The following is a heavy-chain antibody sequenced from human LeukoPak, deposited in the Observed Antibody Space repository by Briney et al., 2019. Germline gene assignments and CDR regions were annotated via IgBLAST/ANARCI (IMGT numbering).Heavy chain of an antibody. CDR1: GGSFSDYS. CDR2: IIAILDTA. CDR3: VRSGYDYDWFDP. D-gene: IGHD5-12*01. Sequence: SVKFSCNASGGSFSDYSISWVRQAPGQGLEWMGRIIAILDTAHYAQKFQGRFTITADKSTTTVYMALSSLRSDDTAVYYCVRSGYDYDWFDPWGQGTLVTVSS. V-gene: IGHV1-69*08. J-gene: IGHJ5*02.